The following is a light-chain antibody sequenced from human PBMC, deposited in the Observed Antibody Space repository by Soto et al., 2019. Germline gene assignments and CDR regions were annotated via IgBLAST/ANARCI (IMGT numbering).Light chain of an antibody. Sequence: EIVLTQSPATLSLSPGERATLSCRASQSVYSYLVWYQQRPGQAPRLLIYDASNSATGIPGRFSGSGSGTDFTLTISSLEPEYFAVYYCQQRSSWPLSCGGGTKVEIK. J-gene: IGKJ4*01. CDR1: QSVYSY. CDR3: QQRSSWPLS. V-gene: IGKV3-11*01. CDR2: DAS.